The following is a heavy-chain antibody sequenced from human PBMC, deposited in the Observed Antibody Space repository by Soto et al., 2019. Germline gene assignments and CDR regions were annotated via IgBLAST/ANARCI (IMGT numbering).Heavy chain of an antibody. CDR3: ARDKRDFGFFESSYYYDY. J-gene: IGHJ4*02. Sequence: QVQLVESGGGVVQPGRSLRLSCAASGFTFSSYAMHWFRQAPGKRLEWVAVISYDGSNKYYADSVKGRVTISRGNSKNTLYLQMNSLRAEETAVYYCARDKRDFGFFESSYYYDYWGQGSLVTVSS. CDR2: ISYDGSNK. D-gene: IGHD3-3*01. CDR1: GFTFSSYA. V-gene: IGHV3-30-3*01.